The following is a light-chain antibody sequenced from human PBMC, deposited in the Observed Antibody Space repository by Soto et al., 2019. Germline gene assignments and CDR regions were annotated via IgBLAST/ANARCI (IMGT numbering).Light chain of an antibody. V-gene: IGLV2-14*01. J-gene: IGLJ2*01. CDR3: SSYTSSSTLGV. CDR1: SSDVGGYNY. CDR2: DVS. Sequence: QSALTQPASVSGSPGQSITISCTGTSSDVGGYNYVSWYQQHPGKAPKLMIYDVSNRPSGVSNRCSGSKSGNRASLTISGLQEEDEADYYCSSYTSSSTLGVFGGGTKLTVL.